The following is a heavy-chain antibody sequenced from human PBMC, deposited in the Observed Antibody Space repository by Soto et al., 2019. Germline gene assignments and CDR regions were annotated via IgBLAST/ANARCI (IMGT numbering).Heavy chain of an antibody. V-gene: IGHV3-7*03. CDR1: GFTFSTYW. D-gene: IGHD1-20*01. CDR3: AKAKNDYNWDNRPPFDY. Sequence: EVQLVESGGGLVQPGGSLTLSCAASGFTFSTYWMNWVRQAPGKGLEWVAKIRHDSTERFYGDSVKGRFTVSRDDATESLFLQMNSLRVEDTAVYYCAKAKNDYNWDNRPPFDYWGQGTLVTVSS. CDR2: IRHDSTER. J-gene: IGHJ4*02.